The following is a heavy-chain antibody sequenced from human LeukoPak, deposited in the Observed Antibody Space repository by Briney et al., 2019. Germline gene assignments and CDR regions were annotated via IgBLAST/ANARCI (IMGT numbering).Heavy chain of an antibody. Sequence: SQTLSLTCTVSGGSISSGDYYWSWIRQPPGKGLEWIGYIYYSGSTYYNPSLKSRVTISVDTSKNQFSLKLSSVTAADTAVSYCQTSWDRDVRFDYWGQGTLVTVSS. CDR1: GGSISSGDYY. J-gene: IGHJ4*02. CDR2: IYYSGST. CDR3: QTSWDRDVRFDY. V-gene: IGHV4-30-4*08. D-gene: IGHD2-2*01.